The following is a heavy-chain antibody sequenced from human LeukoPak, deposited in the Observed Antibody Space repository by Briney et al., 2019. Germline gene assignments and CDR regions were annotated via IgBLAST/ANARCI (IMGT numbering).Heavy chain of an antibody. V-gene: IGHV4-59*01. CDR2: IYYSGST. Sequence: SETLSLTCAVYGGSFSGYYWSWIRQPPGKGLEWIGYIYYSGSTNYNPSLKSRVTISVDTSKNQFSLKLSSVTAADTAVYYCARSSGGSSDSLHDYWGQGTLVTVSS. CDR1: GGSFSGYY. CDR3: ARSSGGSSDSLHDY. D-gene: IGHD6-13*01. J-gene: IGHJ4*02.